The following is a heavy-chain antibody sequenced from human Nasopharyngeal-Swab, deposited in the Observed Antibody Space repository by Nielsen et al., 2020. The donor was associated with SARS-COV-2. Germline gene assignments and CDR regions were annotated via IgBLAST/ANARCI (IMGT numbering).Heavy chain of an antibody. V-gene: IGHV3-11*03. D-gene: IGHD2-15*01. CDR2: IRSTSTYT. CDR1: GCTFSDYY. Sequence: GESLKISCAASGCTFSDYYMSWIRQAPGKGLEWVSDIRSTSTYTNYADSVKGRFTISRDNAKNSLYLQMNTLRAEDTAVDYCARQGDCSGGRCSGGVDCCGPGTLVTVSS. CDR3: ARQGDCSGGRCSGGVDC. J-gene: IGHJ4*02.